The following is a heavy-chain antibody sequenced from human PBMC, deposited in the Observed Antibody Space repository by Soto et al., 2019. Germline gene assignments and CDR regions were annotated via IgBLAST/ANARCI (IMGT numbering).Heavy chain of an antibody. CDR1: GFTFSSYW. D-gene: IGHD3-22*01. V-gene: IGHV3-74*01. CDR2: ISSDGSST. Sequence: EVQLVESGGGLVQPGGSLRLSCEASGFTFSSYWMHWGRQGPGKELVLVSRISSDGSSTIYAAYVKGRFTISRDNAKNTLYLQMNSLRAEHTAVYYCARCWYYYDSSHYFTGDAFDIWGHGTMVTVSS. CDR3: ARCWYYYDSSHYFTGDAFDI. J-gene: IGHJ3*02.